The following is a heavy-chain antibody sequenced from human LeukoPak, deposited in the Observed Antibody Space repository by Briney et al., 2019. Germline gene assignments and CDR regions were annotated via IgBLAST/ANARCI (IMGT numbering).Heavy chain of an antibody. Sequence: GRSLRFSCAASGFTFSSYGMHWVRQAPGKGLEWVAVISYDGSNKYYADSVKGRFTISRDNSKNTLYLQMNSLRAEDTAVYYCAKGQRGGAFDIWGQGTMVTVSS. D-gene: IGHD3-16*01. CDR1: GFTFSSYG. V-gene: IGHV3-30*18. CDR2: ISYDGSNK. J-gene: IGHJ3*02. CDR3: AKGQRGGAFDI.